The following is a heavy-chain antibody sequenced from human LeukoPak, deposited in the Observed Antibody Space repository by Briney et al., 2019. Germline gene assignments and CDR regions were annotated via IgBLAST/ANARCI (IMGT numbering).Heavy chain of an antibody. J-gene: IGHJ4*02. D-gene: IGHD3-3*01. CDR1: GFTFSSYA. Sequence: GGVLRLSCAASGFTFSSYAMHWVRQAPGKGLEWVAVISYDGSNKYYADSVKGRFTISRDNSKNTLYLQMNSLRAEDTAVYYCASQYYDFWSGYYVPTDYWGQGTLVTVSS. CDR3: ASQYYDFWSGYYVPTDY. CDR2: ISYDGSNK. V-gene: IGHV3-30-3*01.